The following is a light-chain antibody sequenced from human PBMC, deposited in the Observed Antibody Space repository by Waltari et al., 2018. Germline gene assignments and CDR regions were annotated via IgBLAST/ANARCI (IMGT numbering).Light chain of an antibody. J-gene: IGKJ3*01. Sequence: EIVLTQSPGTLSLSPGERATLSCRASQSVGTSVAWYQQKPGQAPRLLIYGASSRATGIPDRFSGSGSATDFTLTISRLVPEDIAVYFCQQYGGSPLTFGPGTKVDIK. V-gene: IGKV3-20*01. CDR2: GAS. CDR3: QQYGGSPLT. CDR1: QSVGTS.